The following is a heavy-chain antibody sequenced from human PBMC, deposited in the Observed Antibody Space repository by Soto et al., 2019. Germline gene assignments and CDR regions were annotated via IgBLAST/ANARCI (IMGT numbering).Heavy chain of an antibody. Sequence: QVQLVQSGSELRKPGASVKVSCKASGCTFTSNSITWVRQAPGQGLEWMGWISTSSGNTKFAQKFQGRVTLTTDTSTSTAYMELTSLRSDDTAVYYCARGSGYAVDYWGQGTLVTVST. CDR1: GCTFTSNS. V-gene: IGHV1-18*04. CDR2: ISTSSGNT. CDR3: ARGSGYAVDY. D-gene: IGHD5-12*01. J-gene: IGHJ4*02.